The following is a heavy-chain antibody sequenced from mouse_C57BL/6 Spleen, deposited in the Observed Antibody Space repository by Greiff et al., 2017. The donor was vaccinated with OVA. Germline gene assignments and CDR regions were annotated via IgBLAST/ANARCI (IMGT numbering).Heavy chain of an antibody. D-gene: IGHD1-1*01. V-gene: IGHV5-4*01. Sequence: DVKLVESGGGLVKPGGSLKLSCAASGFTFSSYAMSWVRQTPEKGLEWVATISDGSSYTYYPDNVKGRFTISRDNAKNNLYLQMSHLKSEDTAMYYCARDDGPYYGSSWDYAMDYWGQGTSVTVSS. CDR2: ISDGSSYT. CDR1: GFTFSSYA. J-gene: IGHJ4*01. CDR3: ARDDGPYYGSSWDYAMDY.